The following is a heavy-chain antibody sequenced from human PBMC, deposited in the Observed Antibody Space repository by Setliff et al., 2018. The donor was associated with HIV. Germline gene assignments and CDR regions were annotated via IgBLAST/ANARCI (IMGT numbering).Heavy chain of an antibody. Sequence: GGSLSLSCSASGFTFSSYWMTWVRQAPGKGLEWVATIKKDGSQKYYEDSVKGRFSISRDNAKNSLYLQVNSLRADDTAVYYCARLDYYDSNQLDYWGQGTLVTVSS. D-gene: IGHD3-22*01. J-gene: IGHJ4*02. CDR2: IKKDGSQK. CDR1: GFTFSSYW. V-gene: IGHV3-7*05. CDR3: ARLDYYDSNQLDY.